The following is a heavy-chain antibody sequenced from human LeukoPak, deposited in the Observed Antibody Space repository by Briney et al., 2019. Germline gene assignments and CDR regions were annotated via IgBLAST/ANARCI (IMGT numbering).Heavy chain of an antibody. D-gene: IGHD3-16*02. CDR2: IQRDEIDK. CDR1: GFTFATYG. Sequence: GGSLRLSCAASGFTFATYGMHWVGKAPGKGLEWGEFIQRDEIDKFYADSVKGRFTISRDNSKNTLYLQMNSLRVEDTAVYYCARDRSDDYVWGSSRPGEDAFDIWGQGTMVTVSS. J-gene: IGHJ3*02. CDR3: ARDRSDDYVWGSSRPGEDAFDI. V-gene: IGHV3-30*02.